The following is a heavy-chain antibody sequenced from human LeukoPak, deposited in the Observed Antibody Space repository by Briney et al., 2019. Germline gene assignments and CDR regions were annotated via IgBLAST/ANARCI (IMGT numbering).Heavy chain of an antibody. V-gene: IGHV4-34*01. J-gene: IGHJ4*02. CDR3: ARSAAAGTEPPWGYVDTAMVPFDY. CDR1: GLTFSNAW. CDR2: INHSGST. D-gene: IGHD5-18*01. Sequence: PGGSLRLSCEASGLTFSNAWMSWVRQPSGKGLEWIGEINHSGSTNYNPSLKSRVTISVDTSKNQFSLKLSSVTAADTAVYYCARSAAAGTEPPWGYVDTAMVPFDYWGQGTLVTVSS.